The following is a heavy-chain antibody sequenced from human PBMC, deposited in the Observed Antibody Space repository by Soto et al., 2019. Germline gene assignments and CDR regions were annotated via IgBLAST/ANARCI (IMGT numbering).Heavy chain of an antibody. V-gene: IGHV4-30-2*01. Sequence: PSETLSLTCAVSGGSISSGGYSWSWIRQPPGKGLEWIGYIYHSGSTYYNPSLKSRVTISVDTSKNQLSLKLSSVTAADTAVYYCARPSGSYLYYFDCWGQGTLVTV. D-gene: IGHD1-26*01. CDR3: ARPSGSYLYYFDC. J-gene: IGHJ4*02. CDR2: IYHSGST. CDR1: GGSISSGGYS.